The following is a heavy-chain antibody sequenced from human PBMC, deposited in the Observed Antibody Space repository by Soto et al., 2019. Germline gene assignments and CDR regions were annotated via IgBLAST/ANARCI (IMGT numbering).Heavy chain of an antibody. V-gene: IGHV4-34*01. J-gene: IGHJ4*02. CDR2: INHSGSP. D-gene: IGHD5-18*01. CDR1: GGSFSGYY. Sequence: QVQIQQWGAGLLKPSETLSLTCGVSGGSFSGYYWNWIRQPPGKGLEWIGEINHSGSPNYNPSLKSRVSISVDTSKNQLSLILTSVTAADTAVYYCARGGQLWLNPPIYRGQGTLVTVSS. CDR3: ARGGQLWLNPPIY.